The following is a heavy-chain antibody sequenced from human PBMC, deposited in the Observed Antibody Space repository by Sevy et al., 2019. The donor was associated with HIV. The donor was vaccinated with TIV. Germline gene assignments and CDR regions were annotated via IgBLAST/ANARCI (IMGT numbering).Heavy chain of an antibody. D-gene: IGHD1-26*01. CDR2: FDPEDGET. J-gene: IGHJ6*02. CDR1: GYTLTELS. Sequence: ASVKVSCKVSGYTLTELSMHWVRQAPGKGLEWMGGFDPEDGETIYAQKFQGRVTMTEDTSTDTAYMELSSLRSEDTAVYHCATPNNSGSYYYGMDVWGQGTTVTVSS. CDR3: ATPNNSGSYYYGMDV. V-gene: IGHV1-24*01.